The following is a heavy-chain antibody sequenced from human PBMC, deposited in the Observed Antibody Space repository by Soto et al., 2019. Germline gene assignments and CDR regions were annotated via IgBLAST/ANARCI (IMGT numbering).Heavy chain of an antibody. CDR2: IYYSGST. D-gene: IGHD2-8*01. Sequence: SETLSLTCTVSGGSISSGGYYWSWIRQHPGKGLEWIGYIYYSGSTYYNPSLKSRVTISVDTSKNQFSLKLSSVTAADTAVYYCARGRNGSEKVYYYGMDVWGQGTTIS. V-gene: IGHV4-31*03. J-gene: IGHJ6*02. CDR3: ARGRNGSEKVYYYGMDV. CDR1: GGSISSGGYY.